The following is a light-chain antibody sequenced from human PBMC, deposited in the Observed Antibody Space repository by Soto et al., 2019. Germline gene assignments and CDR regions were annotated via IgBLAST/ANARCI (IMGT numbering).Light chain of an antibody. CDR1: QSVTSSY. CDR2: GAS. V-gene: IGKV3-20*01. J-gene: IGKJ5*01. Sequence: EIVLTHSPGTLSLSPGERATLSCRASQSVTSSYLAWYQQKPGQAPRLLIYGASTRATGIPDRFSGSGSGTDFTLTISRLEPEDFAVYYCQQYGSSGTVFGQGTRLEIK. CDR3: QQYGSSGTV.